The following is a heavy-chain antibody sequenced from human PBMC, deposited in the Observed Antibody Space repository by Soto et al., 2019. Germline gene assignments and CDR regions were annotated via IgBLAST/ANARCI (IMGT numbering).Heavy chain of an antibody. CDR1: GFTFSSYA. CDR2: ISYDGSNK. D-gene: IGHD6-13*01. J-gene: IGHJ5*02. Sequence: GGSVRLSCAASGFTFSSYAMHWVRQAPGKGLEWVAVISYDGSNKYYADSVKGRFTISRDNSKNTLYLQMNSLRSDDTAVYYCARDPLLHSSSWYRTPNWFDPWGQGTLVTVSS. CDR3: ARDPLLHSSSWYRTPNWFDP. V-gene: IGHV3-30-3*01.